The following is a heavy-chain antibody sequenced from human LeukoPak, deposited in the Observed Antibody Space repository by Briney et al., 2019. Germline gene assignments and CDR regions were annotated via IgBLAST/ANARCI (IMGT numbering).Heavy chain of an antibody. V-gene: IGHV1-18*01. CDR1: GYTFTSYG. CDR3: ARGPTSHHSREGASWVLWFGKPQYYYYGMDV. D-gene: IGHD3-10*01. J-gene: IGHJ6*02. Sequence: ASVKVSCKASGYTFTSYGISWVRQAPGQGLEWMGWISAYNGNTNYAQKLQGRVTMTTDTSTSTAHMELRSLRSDDTAVYYCARGPTSHHSREGASWVLWFGKPQYYYYGMDVWGQGTTVTVSS. CDR2: ISAYNGNT.